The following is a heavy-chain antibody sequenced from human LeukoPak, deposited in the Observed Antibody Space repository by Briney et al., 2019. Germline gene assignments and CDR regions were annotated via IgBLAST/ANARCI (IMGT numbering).Heavy chain of an antibody. CDR3: ARSYDSSGYYSYYYYYGMDV. CDR2: ISGSGGDT. V-gene: IGHV3-21*01. J-gene: IGHJ6*02. CDR1: GFTFSNFL. D-gene: IGHD3-22*01. Sequence: GGSLRLSCAASGFTFSNFLMTWVRQAPGKGPEWVSAISGSGGDTYYADSVKGRFTISRDNAKNSLYLQMNSLRAEDTAVYYCARSYDSSGYYSYYYYYGMDVWGQGTTVTVSS.